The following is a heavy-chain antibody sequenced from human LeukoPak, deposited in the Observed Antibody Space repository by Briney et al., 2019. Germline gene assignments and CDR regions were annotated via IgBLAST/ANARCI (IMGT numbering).Heavy chain of an antibody. CDR1: GYTFTGYD. CDR2: MHTNSGNT. D-gene: IGHD1-26*01. Sequence: ASVKVSCKASGYTFTGYDIHWVRQATGQGLEWMGWMHTNSGNTGYAQRFQGRVNMTRNTSISTAYMELSGLRSEDTAVYYCAIGVRELLAVDYWGQGTLVTVSS. CDR3: AIGVRELLAVDY. J-gene: IGHJ4*02. V-gene: IGHV1-8*01.